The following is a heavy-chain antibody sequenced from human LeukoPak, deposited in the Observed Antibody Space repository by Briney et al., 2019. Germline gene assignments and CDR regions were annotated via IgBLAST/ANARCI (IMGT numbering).Heavy chain of an antibody. CDR2: INPSGDST. CDR1: GYTFNNYD. D-gene: IGHD5-18*01. J-gene: IGHJ4*02. CDR3: ARGRYTYGSGECLDY. Sequence: ASVKVSCKASGYTFNNYDINWVRQAPGQGLEWMGIINPSGDSTSYAQKFQGRVTMTRDTSTSAVYMELSSLRSDDTAVYYCARGRYTYGSGECLDYWGQGTLVTVSS. V-gene: IGHV1-46*02.